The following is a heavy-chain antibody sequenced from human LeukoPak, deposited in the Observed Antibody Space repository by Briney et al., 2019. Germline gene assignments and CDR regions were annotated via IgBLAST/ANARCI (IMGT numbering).Heavy chain of an antibody. D-gene: IGHD6-13*01. CDR3: TNYSR. CDR2: IRSKANSYAT. CDR1: GFNFNTYT. V-gene: IGHV3-73*01. J-gene: IGHJ4*02. Sequence: GGSLRLSCAVSGFNFNTYTMHWVRQASGKGLEWVGRIRSKANSYATAYAASVKGRFTISRDDSKNTAYLQMNSLKTEDTAVYYCTNYSRWGQGTLVTVSS.